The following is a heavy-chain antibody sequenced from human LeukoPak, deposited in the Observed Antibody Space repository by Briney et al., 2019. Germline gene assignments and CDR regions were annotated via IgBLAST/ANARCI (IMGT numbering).Heavy chain of an antibody. CDR3: ARDRGGSSSWYYYYYGMDV. Sequence: GRSLRLSCAASGFTFSSYAMHWVRQAPGKGLEWVAVISYDGSNKYYADSVKGRFTISRDNSKNTLYLQMNSLRAEDTAVYYCARDRGGSSSWYYYYYGMDVWGQGTTVTVSS. D-gene: IGHD6-13*01. V-gene: IGHV3-30-3*01. CDR1: GFTFSSYA. CDR2: ISYDGSNK. J-gene: IGHJ6*02.